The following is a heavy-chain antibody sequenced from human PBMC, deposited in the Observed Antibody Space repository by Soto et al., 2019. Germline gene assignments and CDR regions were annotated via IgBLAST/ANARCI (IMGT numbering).Heavy chain of an antibody. V-gene: IGHV3-33*01. J-gene: IGHJ4*02. CDR3: ASSLGSGSYHY. Sequence: GGSLRLSCAASGFTFSSYGMHWVRQAPGKGLEWVAVIWYDGSNKYYADSVKGRFTISRDNSKNTLYLQMNSLRAEDTAVYYCASSLGSGSYHYWGQGTLVTVSS. CDR1: GFTFSSYG. D-gene: IGHD3-10*01. CDR2: IWYDGSNK.